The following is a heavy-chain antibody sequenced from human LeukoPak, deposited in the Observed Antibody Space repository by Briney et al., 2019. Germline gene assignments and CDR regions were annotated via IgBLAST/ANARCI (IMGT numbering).Heavy chain of an antibody. Sequence: GGSLRLSCAASGFTFSSYAMSWVRQAPGKGLEWVSSISGSGTSTYYADSVKGRFTISRDSSKNTLYLQMNSLRAEGTALYSCAKDYGGNSDAFDIWGQGTVVAVSS. CDR3: AKDYGGNSDAFDI. J-gene: IGHJ3*02. CDR1: GFTFSSYA. V-gene: IGHV3-23*01. D-gene: IGHD4-23*01. CDR2: ISGSGTST.